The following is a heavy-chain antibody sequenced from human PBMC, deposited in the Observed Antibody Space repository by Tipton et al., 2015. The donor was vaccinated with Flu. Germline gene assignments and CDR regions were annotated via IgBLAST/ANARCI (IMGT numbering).Heavy chain of an antibody. CDR2: ISTSANTI. D-gene: IGHD2-2*01. Sequence: SLRLSCAASGFTFSDYYMSWIRQAPGKGLEWVSYISTSANTIYYADSVKGRFTVSRDNAKNSLYLEMNGLRAEDTAVYYCARDVLVAYGMDIWGQGTTVTVSS. CDR3: ARDVLVAYGMDI. J-gene: IGHJ6*02. CDR1: GFTFSDYY. V-gene: IGHV3-11*01.